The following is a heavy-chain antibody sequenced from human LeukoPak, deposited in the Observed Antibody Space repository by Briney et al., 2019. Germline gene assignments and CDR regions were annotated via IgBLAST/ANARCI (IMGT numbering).Heavy chain of an antibody. CDR3: VGVLGVRDLAYFDY. Sequence: PGGSLRLSCAASGFTFNTYWMHWVRQAPGKGLVWVSRIRSDGSSTSYADSVRGRFTISRDNAKNTLYLQMNSLRAEDTAVYYCVGVLGVRDLAYFDYWGHGTLVTVSS. CDR2: IRSDGSST. J-gene: IGHJ4*01. V-gene: IGHV3-74*01. CDR1: GFTFNTYW. D-gene: IGHD3-10*01.